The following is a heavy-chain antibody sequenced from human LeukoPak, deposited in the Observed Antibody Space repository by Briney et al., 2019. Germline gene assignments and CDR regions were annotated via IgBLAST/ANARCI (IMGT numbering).Heavy chain of an antibody. D-gene: IGHD5-18*01. CDR2: IYYSGST. CDR3: ASSRYSYGYGEDY. V-gene: IGHV4-30-4*01. CDR1: GGSISSGDYY. Sequence: SETLSLTCTVSGGSISSGDYYWSWIRQPPGKGLEWIGYIYYSGSTYYNPSLKSRVTISVDTSKNQFSLKLSSVTAADTAVYYCASSRYSYGYGEDYWGQGTLVTVSS. J-gene: IGHJ4*02.